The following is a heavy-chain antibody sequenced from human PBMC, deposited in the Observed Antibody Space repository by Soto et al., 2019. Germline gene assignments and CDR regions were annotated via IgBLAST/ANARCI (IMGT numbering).Heavy chain of an antibody. CDR3: ARDPGLAYCGGDCYSSLDY. J-gene: IGHJ4*02. CDR2: ISSSSSYT. Sequence: QVQLVESGGGLVKPGGSLSLSCAASGFTFSDYYMSWIRQAPGKVLEWVSYISSSSSYTNYADSVKGRFTISRDNAKNSLYLQMNSLRAEDTSVYYCARDPGLAYCGGDCYSSLDYWGQGTLVTVSS. V-gene: IGHV3-11*06. D-gene: IGHD2-21*02. CDR1: GFTFSDYY.